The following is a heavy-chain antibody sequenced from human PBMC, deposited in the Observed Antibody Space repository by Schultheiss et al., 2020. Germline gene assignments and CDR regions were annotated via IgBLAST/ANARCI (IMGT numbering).Heavy chain of an antibody. Sequence: GESLKISCQGSGYSFTTYWIGWVRQMPGKGLEWMGLIYPGDSETRYNPSFQGQVTISADKSISTAYLQWSSLRASDTAMYYCARPRGATSTGAMDVWGQGTTVTVSS. V-gene: IGHV5-51*01. CDR2: IYPGDSET. CDR3: ARPRGATSTGAMDV. D-gene: IGHD4/OR15-4a*01. J-gene: IGHJ6*02. CDR1: GYSFTTYW.